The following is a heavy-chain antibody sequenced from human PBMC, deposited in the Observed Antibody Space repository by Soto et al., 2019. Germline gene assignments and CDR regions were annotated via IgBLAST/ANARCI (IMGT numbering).Heavy chain of an antibody. J-gene: IGHJ6*02. CDR2: ISAYNGNT. CDR1: GYTFTSYG. D-gene: IGHD2-2*01. V-gene: IGHV1-18*01. Sequence: ASVKVSCKASGYTFTSYGISWVRQAPGQGLEWMGWISAYNGNTNYAQKLQGRVTMTTDTSTSTAYMELRSLRSDDTAVYYCARDVVPAAYYDYYYGMDVWGQGTTVTFSS. CDR3: ARDVVPAAYYDYYYGMDV.